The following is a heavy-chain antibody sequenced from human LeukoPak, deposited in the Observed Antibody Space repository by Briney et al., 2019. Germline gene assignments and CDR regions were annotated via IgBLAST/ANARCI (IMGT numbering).Heavy chain of an antibody. Sequence: GGSLRLSCAASGFTFSSYAMNWVRQAPGKGLGRVAVISYDGSDKYYADSVKGRFTVSRDNSKNTLYVQMNSLRAEDTAVYYCAKERGAEYLQYWGQGTLVTVSS. CDR3: AKERGAEYLQY. CDR2: ISYDGSDK. V-gene: IGHV3-30*18. J-gene: IGHJ1*01. CDR1: GFTFSSYA.